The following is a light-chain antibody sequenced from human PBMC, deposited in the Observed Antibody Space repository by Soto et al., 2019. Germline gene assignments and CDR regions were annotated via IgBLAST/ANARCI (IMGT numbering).Light chain of an antibody. CDR3: QTWGTGIVI. Sequence: QSVLTQSPSASASLGAWVKLTCTLSSGHSNYAIAWHQQQPEKGPRYLMKLNRDGSHSKGDGIPNRFSCSSSGAERYLTISSLQSEDEADYYCQTWGTGIVIFGGGTKLTVL. V-gene: IGLV4-69*01. J-gene: IGLJ2*01. CDR2: LNRDGSH. CDR1: SGHSNYA.